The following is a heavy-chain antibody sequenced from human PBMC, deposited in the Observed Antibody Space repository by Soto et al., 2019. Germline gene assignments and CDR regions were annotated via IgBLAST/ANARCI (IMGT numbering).Heavy chain of an antibody. Sequence: QVPLVESGGDVVQPGRSLILSCAASGSTFSSYDIHWVRQATGKGLEWVAHISPDGNKAYYADSVKGRFTISRDNARNTVYLQVNSRRPEEKAVYHCGRGPSHGAFDSWGQGTMVTVSS. CDR3: GRGPSHGAFDS. J-gene: IGHJ3*02. CDR1: GSTFSSYD. CDR2: ISPDGNKA. V-gene: IGHV3-30-3*01.